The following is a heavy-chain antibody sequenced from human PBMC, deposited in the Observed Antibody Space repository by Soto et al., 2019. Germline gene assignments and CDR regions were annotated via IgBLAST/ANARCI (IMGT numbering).Heavy chain of an antibody. J-gene: IGHJ3*02. CDR3: ARGGGVGVAGSAAFDM. Sequence: QLHLVQSGAVVKKPGASVTVSCSASGYPVTAYYMHWVRQAPGRGLEWMGGINPATGAAKYTQTFQGRVTMTRDTSTSAVFTEPSGLTSGDPAVFYCARGGGVGVAGSAAFDMWGQGTLVTVSS. CDR1: GYPVTAYY. D-gene: IGHD3-3*01. V-gene: IGHV1-2*02. CDR2: INPATGAA.